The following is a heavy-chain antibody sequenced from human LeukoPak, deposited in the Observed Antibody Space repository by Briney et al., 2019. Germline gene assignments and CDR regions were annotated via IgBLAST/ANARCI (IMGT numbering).Heavy chain of an antibody. V-gene: IGHV3-66*02. J-gene: IGHJ4*02. CDR3: ARELLLWYDGSGYFDY. CDR1: GFTVSSNY. CDR2: IYSGGST. D-gene: IGHD3-22*01. Sequence: GGSLRLSCAASGFTVSSNYMSWVRQAPGKGLEWVSVIYSGGSTYYADSVKGRFTISRDNSKNTLYLQMNSLGAEDTAVYYCARELLLWYDGSGYFDYWGQGTLVTVSS.